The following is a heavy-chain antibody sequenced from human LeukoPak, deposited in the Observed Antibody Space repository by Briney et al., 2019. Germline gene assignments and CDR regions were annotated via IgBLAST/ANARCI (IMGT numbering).Heavy chain of an antibody. V-gene: IGHV1-2*02. D-gene: IGHD3-10*01. Sequence: ASVKVSCKASGYTFTGYYMHWVRQAPGQGLEWMGWINPNSGGTNYAQKFQGRVTMTRDTSISTAYMELSRLRSDDTAVYYCARGVLLWFGELVPNWFDHWGQGTLVTVSS. CDR2: INPNSGGT. J-gene: IGHJ5*02. CDR1: GYTFTGYY. CDR3: ARGVLLWFGELVPNWFDH.